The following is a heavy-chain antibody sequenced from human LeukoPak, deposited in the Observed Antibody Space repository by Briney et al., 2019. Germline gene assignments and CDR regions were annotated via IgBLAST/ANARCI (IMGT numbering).Heavy chain of an antibody. V-gene: IGHV3-53*01. CDR1: GFTVSSNY. D-gene: IGHD6-13*01. CDR3: ARDLAAVNDY. J-gene: IGHJ4*02. CDR2: IYSGGST. Sequence: GRSLRLSCAASGFTVSSNYMSWVRQAPGKGLEWVSVIYSGGSTYYADSVKGRFTISRDNSKNTLYLQMNSLRAEDTAVYYCARDLAAVNDYWGQGTLVTVSS.